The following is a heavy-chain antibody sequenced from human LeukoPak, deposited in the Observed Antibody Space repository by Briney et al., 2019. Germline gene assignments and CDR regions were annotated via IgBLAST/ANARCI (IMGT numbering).Heavy chain of an antibody. D-gene: IGHD3-10*01. CDR1: GFTFSAYD. Sequence: GGSLRLSCVASGFTFSAYDMSWVRQAPGKGLEWVSAITGSGDDTYYADSVKGRFTISRDSSKNTLYLQMNSLRAEDTAVYYCARYTPANYYGSGSTFDYWGQGALVTVSS. CDR3: ARYTPANYYGSGSTFDY. J-gene: IGHJ4*02. V-gene: IGHV3-23*01. CDR2: ITGSGDDT.